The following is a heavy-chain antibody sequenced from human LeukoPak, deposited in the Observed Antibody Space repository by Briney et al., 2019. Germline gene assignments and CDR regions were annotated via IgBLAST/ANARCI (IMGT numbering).Heavy chain of an antibody. Sequence: GGSLRLTCTASGFIVTNNYINWVRQAPGKGLEWVSLVYSGGSTYYADSVKGRFTISRDNSKNMVYLQMNSLRAEDTAMYYCARDPPAVLIDTYGWGQGTLVTVSS. D-gene: IGHD2-8*01. CDR2: VYSGGST. CDR3: ARDPPAVLIDTYG. CDR1: GFIVTNNY. J-gene: IGHJ4*02. V-gene: IGHV3-66*01.